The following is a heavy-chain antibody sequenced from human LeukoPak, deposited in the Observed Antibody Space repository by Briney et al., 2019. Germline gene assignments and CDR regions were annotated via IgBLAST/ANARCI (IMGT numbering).Heavy chain of an antibody. J-gene: IGHJ6*02. Sequence: ASVKVSCKASGYTFINYGVTWVRQAPGQGLEWMGWISASNGNTNYAQKLQGRVTMTTETSTSTAYMELRSLRAEDTAVYYCAKDPDSNYGNYYYGMDVWGQGTTVTVSS. V-gene: IGHV1-18*01. CDR1: GYTFINYG. CDR3: AKDPDSNYGNYYYGMDV. CDR2: ISASNGNT. D-gene: IGHD4-11*01.